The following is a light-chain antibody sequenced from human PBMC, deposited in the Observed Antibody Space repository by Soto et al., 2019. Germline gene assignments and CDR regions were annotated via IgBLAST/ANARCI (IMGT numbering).Light chain of an antibody. J-gene: IGKJ2*01. CDR1: QSVLDSINN. Sequence: DIVMTQSPDSLAVSLGERATINCKSSQSVLDSINNKNAVAWYQHKPGKAPKLLIYDASTLETGVPSRFSGSISGTDFTFTISSLQPEDIATYYCQQYDNLPYTFGQGTKLEIK. CDR2: DAS. V-gene: IGKV1-33*01. CDR3: QQYDNLPYT.